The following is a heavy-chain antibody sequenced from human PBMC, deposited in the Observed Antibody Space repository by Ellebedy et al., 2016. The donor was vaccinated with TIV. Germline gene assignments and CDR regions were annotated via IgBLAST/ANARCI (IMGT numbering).Heavy chain of an antibody. V-gene: IGHV4-59*01. CDR2: IYYGGST. CDR1: GGSISSYY. J-gene: IGHJ4*02. Sequence: MPSETLSLTCTVSGGSISSYYWSWIRQPPGKGLEWIAYIYYGGSTNYNPSLKSRVTISVDTSKNQFSLKLNSVTAADTAVYYCTRGRSWSLFDNWGQGTLVTVSS. D-gene: IGHD2-15*01. CDR3: TRGRSWSLFDN.